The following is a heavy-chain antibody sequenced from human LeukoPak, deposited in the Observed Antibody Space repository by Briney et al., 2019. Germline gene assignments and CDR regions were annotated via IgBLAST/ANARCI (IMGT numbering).Heavy chain of an antibody. V-gene: IGHV3-21*01. CDR3: ARDAYYYDSSGHQDAFDI. D-gene: IGHD3-22*01. CDR1: GFTFSSYS. Sequence: KSGGSLRLSCAASGFTFSSYSMNWVRQAPGKGLEWVSSISSSSSYIYYADSVKGRFTISRDNAKNSLYLQMNSLRAEDTAVYYCARDAYYYDSSGHQDAFDIWGQGTMVTVSS. J-gene: IGHJ3*02. CDR2: ISSSSSYI.